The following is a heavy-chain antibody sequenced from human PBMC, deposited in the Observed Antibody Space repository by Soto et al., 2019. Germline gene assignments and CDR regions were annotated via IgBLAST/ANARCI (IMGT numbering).Heavy chain of an antibody. V-gene: IGHV4-4*02. D-gene: IGHD1-26*01. Sequence: QLLLQESGPGLVKPSGTLSLTCAVSGGSIGTNNWWHWIRQSPGKGLEWIGEIHHTGSINYSPSLKSRVIMSIDESKNQFSLSLSSVTAADTAMYFCARERGAGTYRGFDYWGQGTLVTVSS. J-gene: IGHJ4*02. CDR2: IHHTGSI. CDR1: GGSIGTNNW. CDR3: ARERGAGTYRGFDY.